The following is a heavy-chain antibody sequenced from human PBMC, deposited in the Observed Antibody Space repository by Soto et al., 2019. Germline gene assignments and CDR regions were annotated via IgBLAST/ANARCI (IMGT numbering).Heavy chain of an antibody. J-gene: IGHJ6*02. V-gene: IGHV4-30-4*01. D-gene: IGHD2-21*02. CDR3: VREDDGGDRDYYGLDV. CDR2: IHYRGSV. CDR1: GGSISYDHYH. Sequence: QVQLQESGPGLVRPSQTLSLTCTVSGGSISYDHYHWTWIRQPPGKGLEWIGYIHYRGSVFYNPSLQSPLSMSVDTYKNPCALKLSSVTAADTAVYFCVREDDGGDRDYYGLDVWGQGTTVTVSS.